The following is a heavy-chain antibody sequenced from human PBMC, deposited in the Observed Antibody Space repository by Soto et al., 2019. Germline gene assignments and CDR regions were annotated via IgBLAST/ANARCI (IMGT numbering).Heavy chain of an antibody. Sequence: GGSLRLSCSASGFTFSSYAMHWVRQAPGKGLEYVSAISSNGGSTYYADSVKGRFTISRDNSKNTLYLQMSSLRAEDTAVYYCVKNGVLLWFGELSDYWGQGTLVTVSS. J-gene: IGHJ4*02. CDR2: ISSNGGST. D-gene: IGHD3-10*01. V-gene: IGHV3-64D*06. CDR1: GFTFSSYA. CDR3: VKNGVLLWFGELSDY.